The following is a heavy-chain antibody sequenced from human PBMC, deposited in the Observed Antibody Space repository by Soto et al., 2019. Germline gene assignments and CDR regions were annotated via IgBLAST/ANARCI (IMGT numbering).Heavy chain of an antibody. CDR3: AGSIQPGSNRRKTYYYYYYGMDV. D-gene: IGHD5-18*01. J-gene: IGHJ6*02. CDR2: ISYDGSNK. Sequence: QVQLVESGGGVVQPGRSLRLSCAASGFTFSSYGMHWVRQAPGKGLEWVAVISYDGSNKYYADSVKGRFTISRDNSKNTLYLKMNSLRAEDTAVYYCAGSIQPGSNRRKTYYYYYYGMDVWGQGTTVTVSS. V-gene: IGHV3-30*03. CDR1: GFTFSSYG.